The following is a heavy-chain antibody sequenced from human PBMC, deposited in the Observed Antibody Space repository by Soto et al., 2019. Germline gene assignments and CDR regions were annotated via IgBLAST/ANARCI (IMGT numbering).Heavy chain of an antibody. CDR3: APHPGGGGY. J-gene: IGHJ4*02. Sequence: PGGSLRLSCVASGFTFSTYAMSWVRQAPGKGLEWVSALTPSGGETYYADSVKGRFTISRDNSKNTLYLQMNSLRADDTAVYYWAPHPGGGGYWGQGTLVTVSS. V-gene: IGHV3-23*01. CDR2: LTPSGGET. D-gene: IGHD3-10*01. CDR1: GFTFSTYA.